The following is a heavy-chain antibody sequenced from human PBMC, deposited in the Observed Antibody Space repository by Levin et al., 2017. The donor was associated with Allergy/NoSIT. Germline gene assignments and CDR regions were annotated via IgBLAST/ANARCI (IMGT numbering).Heavy chain of an antibody. D-gene: IGHD2-15*01. CDR1: GYTFTSYD. CDR3: ARGLVLEVEQGFDP. V-gene: IGHV1-8*01. J-gene: IGHJ5*02. Sequence: ASVKVSCKASGYTFTSYDINWVRQATGQGLEWMGWMNPNSGNTGYAQKFQGRVTMTRNTSISTAYMELSSLRSEDTAVYYCARGLVLEVEQGFDPWGQGTLVTVSS. CDR2: MNPNSGNT.